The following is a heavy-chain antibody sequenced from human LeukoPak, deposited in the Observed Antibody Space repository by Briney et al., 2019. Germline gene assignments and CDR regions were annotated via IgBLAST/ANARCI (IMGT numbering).Heavy chain of an antibody. V-gene: IGHV4-61*02. CDR3: ARQGNIVVVPAADGVFDY. J-gene: IGHJ4*02. D-gene: IGHD2-2*01. CDR1: GGSISSGSYY. CDR2: IYTSGST. Sequence: SETLSLTCTVSGGSISSGSYYWSWIRQPAGKGLEWIGRIYTSGSTNYNPSLKSRVTISVDTSKNQFSLKLSSVTAADTAVYYCARQGNIVVVPAADGVFDYWGQGTLVTVSS.